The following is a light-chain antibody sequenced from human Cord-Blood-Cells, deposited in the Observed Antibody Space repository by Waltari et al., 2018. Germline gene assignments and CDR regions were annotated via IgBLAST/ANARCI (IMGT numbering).Light chain of an antibody. V-gene: IGKV3-15*01. CDR2: GAS. J-gene: IGKJ5*01. CDR3: QQYNNWPLIT. Sequence: EIVMTQSPATLSVSPGERATLSCRACQSVSSNLAWYQQKTGQAPRLLIYGASTRATGIPARCSGSGSGTEFTLTISSLQYEDFAVYYCQQYNNWPLITFGQGTRLEIK. CDR1: QSVSSN.